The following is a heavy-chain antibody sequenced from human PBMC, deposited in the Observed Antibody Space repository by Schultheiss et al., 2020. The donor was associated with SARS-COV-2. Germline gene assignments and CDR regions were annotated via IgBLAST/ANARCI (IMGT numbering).Heavy chain of an antibody. J-gene: IGHJ4*02. CDR1: GGSFSSYY. D-gene: IGHD2-2*02. Sequence: SETLSLTCAVYGGSFSSYYWSWIRQPPGKGLEWIGEINHSGSTNYNPSLKSRVTISVDTSKNQFSLKLSSVTAADTAVYYCARARTTLPERAGWVVVPAAIPGRGVYDYWGQGTLVTVSS. CDR2: INHSGST. V-gene: IGHV4-34*01. CDR3: ARARTTLPERAGWVVVPAAIPGRGVYDY.